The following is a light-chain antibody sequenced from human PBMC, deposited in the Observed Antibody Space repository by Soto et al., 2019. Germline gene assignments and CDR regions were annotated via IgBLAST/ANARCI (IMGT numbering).Light chain of an antibody. CDR1: SSSIGAGYD. V-gene: IGLV1-40*01. CDR2: GNF. Sequence: QAVVTQPPSVSGAPGQRVTISCAGGSSSIGAGYDVHWYQQLPGTAPKLLIYGNFNRPSGVPDRFSGSKSGTSASLAITGLQAGDEAVYYCQSYDSSLSGVVFGGGTKLTVL. J-gene: IGLJ2*01. CDR3: QSYDSSLSGVV.